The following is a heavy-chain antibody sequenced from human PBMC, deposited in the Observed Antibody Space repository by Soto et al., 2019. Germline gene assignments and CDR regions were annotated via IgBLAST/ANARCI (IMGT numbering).Heavy chain of an antibody. CDR3: ARTDMVRGVIIDSYYYYGMDV. J-gene: IGHJ6*02. CDR2: IYPGESDT. CDR1: GYSFTSYW. D-gene: IGHD3-10*01. V-gene: IGHV5-51*01. Sequence: GESLKISCKGSGYSFTSYWIGWVRQMPGKGLEWMGIIYPGESDTRYSPSFQGQVTISADKSISTAYLQWSSLKASDTAMYYCARTDMVRGVIIDSYYYYGMDVWGQGTTVTVS.